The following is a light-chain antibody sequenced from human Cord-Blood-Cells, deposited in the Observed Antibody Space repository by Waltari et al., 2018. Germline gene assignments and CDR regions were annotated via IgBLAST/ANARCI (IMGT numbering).Light chain of an antibody. CDR2: DAS. CDR1: QSVSRY. Sequence: EIVLTQSPATLSLSPWERATLSCRASQSVSRYLACYQQKPGQAPRLLIYDASNRATGIPARCSGSGSGTDFALTISSLEAGDFAVYWCQQRSNWPPQRTFGGGTKVESK. J-gene: IGKJ4*01. V-gene: IGKV3-11*01. CDR3: QQRSNWPPQRT.